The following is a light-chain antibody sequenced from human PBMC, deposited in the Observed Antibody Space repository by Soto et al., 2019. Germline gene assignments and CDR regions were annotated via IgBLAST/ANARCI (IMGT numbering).Light chain of an antibody. Sequence: DLQMTQSPSTLSGAVGDRVTITCRASQTISSWLAWYQQKPGKAPKLLIYKAYTLKSGVTSRFSGSGSGTEFTLTISSLQPDDFATYYCQHYNSYSEAFGQGTKVELK. CDR3: QHYNSYSEA. V-gene: IGKV1-5*03. CDR1: QTISSW. J-gene: IGKJ1*01. CDR2: KAY.